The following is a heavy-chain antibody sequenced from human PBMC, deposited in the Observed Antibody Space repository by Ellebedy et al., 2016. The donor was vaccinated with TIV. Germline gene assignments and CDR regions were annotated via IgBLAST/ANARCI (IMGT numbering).Heavy chain of an antibody. V-gene: IGHV2-70*12. CDR1: GFSLTTSGMC. J-gene: IGHJ4*02. D-gene: IGHD4-11*01. CDR3: AHRQATRPGSFDY. CDR2: IDWDDDE. Sequence: SGPTLVKPTQTLTLTCTFSGFSLTTSGMCVSWIRKPSGKALEWLARIDWDDDEYYSTSLKTRLSIFKDTSKNLVVLTMTNMDPVDTATYYCAHRQATRPGSFDYWGQGTLVTVSS.